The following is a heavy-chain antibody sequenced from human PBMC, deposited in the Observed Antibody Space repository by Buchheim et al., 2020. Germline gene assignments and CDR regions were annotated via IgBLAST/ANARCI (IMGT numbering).Heavy chain of an antibody. CDR1: GYTFTTYD. CDR3: ATGGGPEFGYSGSALSY. V-gene: IGHV1-8*01. D-gene: IGHD6-6*01. Sequence: QVQLVQSGAEVKKPGASVKVSCKASGYTFTTYDTNWVRQAPGQGLEWMGWMYPSSGNTGFVQKFQGRVTMTRDTSISTAYMELSSLTSEDTAVYYCATGGGPEFGYSGSALSYWGQGTL. CDR2: MYPSSGNT. J-gene: IGHJ4*02.